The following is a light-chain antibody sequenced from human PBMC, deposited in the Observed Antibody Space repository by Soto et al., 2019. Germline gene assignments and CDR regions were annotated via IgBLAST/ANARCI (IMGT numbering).Light chain of an antibody. CDR1: QTVSSSY. CDR3: QQYDGTPWT. J-gene: IGKJ1*01. V-gene: IGKV3-20*01. CDR2: GAS. Sequence: EIVLTQSPGTLSLSPGERATLSCRASQTVSSSYLAWYQQKPGQAPRLLIYGASSRATGIPDRFSGSGSGTDFTLTISRLGPEDIAVYYCQQYDGTPWTFGQGTKVEIK.